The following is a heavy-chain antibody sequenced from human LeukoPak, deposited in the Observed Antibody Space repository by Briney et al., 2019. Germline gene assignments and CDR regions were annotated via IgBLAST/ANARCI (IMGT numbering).Heavy chain of an antibody. CDR1: GGSIGSYY. J-gene: IGHJ1*01. Sequence: SETLSLTCTVSGGSIGSYYWSWIRQPPGKGLEWIGYIYYSGSTNYNPSLKSRVTMSVDTSKNQFSLKLSSVTAADTAVYYCASVLVYDYVWGSFREYFQHWGQGTLVTVSS. CDR3: ASVLVYDYVWGSFREYFQH. V-gene: IGHV4-59*12. CDR2: IYYSGST. D-gene: IGHD3-16*01.